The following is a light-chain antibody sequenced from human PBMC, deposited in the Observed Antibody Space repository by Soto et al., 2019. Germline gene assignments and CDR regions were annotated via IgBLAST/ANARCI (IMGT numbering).Light chain of an antibody. V-gene: IGKV1-5*03. J-gene: IGKJ1*01. CDR1: QTICSW. Sequence: DNQMTQSPSTLSGSVGDRDTITCRASQTICSWLAGYQQKPGKAPKLLIYKASTLKSGVPSRFSGSGSGRECSLAISILQPDGFATYYCQHDNSYSEAFGQGTKVELK. CDR2: KAS. CDR3: QHDNSYSEA.